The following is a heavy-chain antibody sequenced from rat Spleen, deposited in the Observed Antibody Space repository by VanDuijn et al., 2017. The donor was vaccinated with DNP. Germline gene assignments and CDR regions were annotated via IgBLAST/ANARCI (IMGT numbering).Heavy chain of an antibody. J-gene: IGHJ2*01. CDR2: VTNAGST. V-gene: IGHV3-3*01. Sequence: EVLLQESGPGLVKPSQSLSLTCSVTGFSITNNFKWSWIRKFPGNKLEWMGYVTNAGSTHYNPYLKSRISITTDTSKNQFFLQVNSVDTEATATYYCAIQLGVFDYWDQGVMVTVSS. CDR3: AIQLGVFDY. D-gene: IGHD4-4*01. CDR1: GFSITNNFK.